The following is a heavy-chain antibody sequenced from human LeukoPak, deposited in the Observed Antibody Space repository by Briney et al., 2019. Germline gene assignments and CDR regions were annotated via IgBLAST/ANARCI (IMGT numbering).Heavy chain of an antibody. CDR3: ARAFPGATVDY. J-gene: IGHJ4*02. Sequence: ASVKASRKASGYTFTGYYMHWVRQAPGQGLEWMGWINPNSGGTNYAQKFQGRVTMTRDTSISTAYMELSRLRSDDTAVYYCARAFPGATVDYWGQGTLVTVSS. V-gene: IGHV1-2*02. CDR2: INPNSGGT. D-gene: IGHD2/OR15-2a*01. CDR1: GYTFTGYY.